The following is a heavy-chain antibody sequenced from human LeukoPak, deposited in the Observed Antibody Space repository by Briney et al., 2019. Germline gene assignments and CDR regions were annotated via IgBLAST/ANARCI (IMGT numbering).Heavy chain of an antibody. V-gene: IGHV3-23*01. CDR3: AKGFKAYYYYGMDV. J-gene: IGHJ6*02. Sequence: PGGSLRLSCAASGFTFSSYAMSWVRQAPGKGLEWVSAISGSGGSTYYADSVKGRFTISRDNSKNTLYLQMNSLRAEDTAVYYCAKGFKAYYYYGMDVWGQGTTVTVSS. CDR1: GFTFSSYA. CDR2: ISGSGGST.